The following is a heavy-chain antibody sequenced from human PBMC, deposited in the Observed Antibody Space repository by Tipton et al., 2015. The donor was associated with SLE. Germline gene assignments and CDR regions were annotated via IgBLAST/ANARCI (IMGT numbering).Heavy chain of an antibody. CDR2: ISLSSSYI. Sequence: SLRLSCVVSGFTFSSYAMNWVRQAPGKGLEWVSSISLSSSYIYYADSVKGRFTVSRDNAKNSLFLHMDSLRADDTGLYFCAKSGPTIHAFNVWGRGTMVTVSS. J-gene: IGHJ3*01. V-gene: IGHV3-21*03. CDR1: GFTFSSYA. D-gene: IGHD2-21*01. CDR3: AKSGPTIHAFNV.